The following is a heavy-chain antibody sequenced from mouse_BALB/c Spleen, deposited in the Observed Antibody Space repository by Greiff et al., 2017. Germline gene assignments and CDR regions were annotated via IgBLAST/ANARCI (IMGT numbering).Heavy chain of an antibody. CDR1: GFTFTDYY. CDR2: IRNKANGYTT. CDR3: ARSLLRPMDY. Sequence: EVKVVESGGGLVQPGGSLRLSCATSGFTFTDYYMSWVRQPPGKALEWLGFIRNKANGYTTEYSASVKGRFTISRDNSQSILYLQMNTLRAEDSATYYCARSLLRPMDYWGQGTSVTVSS. J-gene: IGHJ4*01. D-gene: IGHD1-2*01. V-gene: IGHV7-3*02.